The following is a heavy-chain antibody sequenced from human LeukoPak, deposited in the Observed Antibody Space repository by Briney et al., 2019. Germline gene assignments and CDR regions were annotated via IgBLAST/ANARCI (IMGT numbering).Heavy chain of an antibody. CDR2: IYTSGST. V-gene: IGHV4-4*07. CDR3: ARDHILSNEMATMEGPYYYYYYGMDV. J-gene: IGHJ6*02. D-gene: IGHD5-24*01. CDR1: GGSISSYY. Sequence: PSETLSLICTVSGGSISSYYWSWIRQPAGKGLEWIGRIYTSGSTNYNPSLKSRVTMSVDTSKNQFSLKLSSVTAADTAVYYCARDHILSNEMATMEGPYYYYYYGMDVWGQGTTVTVSS.